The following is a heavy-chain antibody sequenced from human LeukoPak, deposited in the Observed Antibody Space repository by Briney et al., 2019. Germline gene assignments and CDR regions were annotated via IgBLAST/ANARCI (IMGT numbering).Heavy chain of an antibody. J-gene: IGHJ4*02. V-gene: IGHV3-13*01. Sequence: QSGGSLRLSCAASGFTFSSYDMHWVRQATGKGLEWVSAIGTAGDTYYPGSVKGRFTISRENAKNSLYLQMNSLRAGDTAVYYCARGRITMVRGVYYFDYWGQGTLVTVSS. CDR1: GFTFSSYD. D-gene: IGHD3-10*01. CDR3: ARGRITMVRGVYYFDY. CDR2: IGTAGDT.